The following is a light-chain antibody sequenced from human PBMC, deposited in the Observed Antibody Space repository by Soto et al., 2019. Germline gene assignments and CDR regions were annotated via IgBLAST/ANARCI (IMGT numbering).Light chain of an antibody. CDR1: QSINDW. Sequence: DIQMTQSPSTLSASVGDRVTITCRASQSINDWLAWYQQKPGKAPNLLIYDASNLESGVPSRFSGSGFGTEFTLTISSPQPDDFATYYCQQFFNYPRAFGQGTKV. V-gene: IGKV1-5*01. J-gene: IGKJ1*01. CDR2: DAS. CDR3: QQFFNYPRA.